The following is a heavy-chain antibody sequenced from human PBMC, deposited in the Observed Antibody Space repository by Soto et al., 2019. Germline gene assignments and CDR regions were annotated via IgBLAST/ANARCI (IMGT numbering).Heavy chain of an antibody. D-gene: IGHD3-10*01. J-gene: IGHJ4*02. CDR2: ISSSGSTI. Sequence: EVQLVESGGGLVQPGGSLRLSCAASGFTFSSYEMNWVRQAPGKGLEWVSYISSSGSTIYYADSVKGRFTISRDNAKNSLYLQMNSLRAEDTAVYYCARSWYGGQVPFYFDYWGQGTLVTVSS. CDR3: ARSWYGGQVPFYFDY. CDR1: GFTFSSYE. V-gene: IGHV3-48*03.